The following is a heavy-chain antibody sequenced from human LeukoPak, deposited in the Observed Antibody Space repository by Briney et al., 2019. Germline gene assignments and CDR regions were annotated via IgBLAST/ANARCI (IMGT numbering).Heavy chain of an antibody. CDR2: IIPIFGTA. J-gene: IGHJ6*02. V-gene: IGHV1-69*13. CDR3: ARDPDNYCSSTSCSYYYYGMDV. D-gene: IGHD2-2*01. Sequence: SVKVSCKASGYTFTSYGISWVRQAPGQGLEWMGGIIPIFGTANYAQKFQGRVTITADESTSTAYMELSSLRSEDTAVYYCARDPDNYCSSTSCSYYYYGMDVWGQGTTVTVSS. CDR1: GYTFTSYG.